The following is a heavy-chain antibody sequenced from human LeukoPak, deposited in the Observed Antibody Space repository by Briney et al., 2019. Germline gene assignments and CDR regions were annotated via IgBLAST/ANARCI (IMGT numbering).Heavy chain of an antibody. D-gene: IGHD5-18*01. CDR3: ARGAGTAMIYFDY. CDR1: GGTFSSYA. J-gene: IGHJ4*02. Sequence: GASVKVSCKASGGTFSSYAISWVRQAPGQGLEWMGGIIPIFGTANYAQKFQGRVTITADKSASTAYMELSSLRSEDTAVYYCARGAGTAMIYFDYWGQGTLVTVSS. V-gene: IGHV1-69*06. CDR2: IIPIFGTA.